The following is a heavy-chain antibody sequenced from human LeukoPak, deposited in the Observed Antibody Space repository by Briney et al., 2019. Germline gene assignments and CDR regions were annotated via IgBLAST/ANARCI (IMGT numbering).Heavy chain of an antibody. J-gene: IGHJ5*02. CDR1: GYSFTSYW. CDR2: IDPSDSYT. Sequence: GASLLISCQGSGYSFTSYWISWVRQLPGKGLEWMGRIDPSDSYTNYSPSFQGHVTISADKSISTAYLQWSSLKASDTAMYYCARQEKDNWFDPWGQGTLVTVSS. CDR3: ARQEKDNWFDP. V-gene: IGHV5-10-1*01.